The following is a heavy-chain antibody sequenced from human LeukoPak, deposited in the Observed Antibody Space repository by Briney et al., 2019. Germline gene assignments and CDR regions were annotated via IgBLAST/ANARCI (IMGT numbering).Heavy chain of an antibody. D-gene: IGHD3-10*01. J-gene: IGHJ4*02. CDR2: ISYDGSNK. Sequence: GGSLRLSCAASGFTFSSYAMHWVRQAPGKGLEWVAVISYDGSNKYYADSVKGRFTISRDNSKNTLYLQMNSLRAEDTAVYYCARDRYLYGSGSVVDYWGQGTLVTVSS. CDR3: ARDRYLYGSGSVVDY. CDR1: GFTFSSYA. V-gene: IGHV3-30-3*01.